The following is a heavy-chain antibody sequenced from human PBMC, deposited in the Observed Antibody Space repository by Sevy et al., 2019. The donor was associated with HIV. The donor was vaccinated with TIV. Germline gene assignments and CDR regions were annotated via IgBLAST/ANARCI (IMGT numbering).Heavy chain of an antibody. Sequence: SQTLSLTCAISGDSVSSISAAWNWIRQSPSRGLEWLGRTYYRSKWYNDYAVSVKIRITINPDTSKNQFSLQLNSVTPEDTAVYYCAGDGGDIVATIYYFDYWGQGTLVTVSS. CDR3: AGDGGDIVATIYYFDY. J-gene: IGHJ4*02. V-gene: IGHV6-1*01. CDR1: GDSVSSISAA. D-gene: IGHD5-12*01. CDR2: TYYRSKWYN.